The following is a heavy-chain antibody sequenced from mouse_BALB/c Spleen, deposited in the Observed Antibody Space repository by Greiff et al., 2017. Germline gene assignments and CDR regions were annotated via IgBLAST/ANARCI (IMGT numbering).Heavy chain of an antibody. J-gene: IGHJ4*01. CDR1: GYSFTSYW. CDR2: IYPGNSDT. V-gene: IGHV1-5*01. Sequence: VQLQQSGTVLARPGASVKMSCTASGYSFTSYWMHWVQQRPGQGLEWIGAIYPGNSDTSYNQKFKGKAKLAAVKSASTAYMELSSLTIEDSAVYYCARKGNGGNYHYAMDYWGQGTSVTVSS. D-gene: IGHD2-1*01. CDR3: ARKGNGGNYHYAMDY.